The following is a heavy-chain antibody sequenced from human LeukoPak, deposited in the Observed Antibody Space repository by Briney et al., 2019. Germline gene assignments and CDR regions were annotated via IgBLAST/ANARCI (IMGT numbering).Heavy chain of an antibody. D-gene: IGHD1-7*01. Sequence: GGSLRLSCAASGFTFSSYSMNWVRQAPGKGLEWVSAISASGYSTYYADSVKGRFTISRDNSKKTLYLRMNSLRAEDTAIFYCAKDVYNWNFYFDYWGQGTLVTVSS. CDR2: ISASGYST. J-gene: IGHJ4*02. CDR1: GFTFSSYS. CDR3: AKDVYNWNFYFDY. V-gene: IGHV3-23*01.